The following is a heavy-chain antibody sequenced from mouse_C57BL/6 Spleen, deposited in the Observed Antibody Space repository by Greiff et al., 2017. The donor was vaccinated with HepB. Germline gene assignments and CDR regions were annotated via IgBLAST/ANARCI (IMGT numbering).Heavy chain of an antibody. CDR3: ARGDDYDDGPFDY. D-gene: IGHD2-4*01. J-gene: IGHJ2*01. CDR2: INPGSGGT. CDR1: GYAFTNYL. Sequence: QVQLQQSGAELVRPGTSVKVSCKASGYAFTNYLIEWVKQRPGQGLEWIGVINPGSGGTNYNEKFKGKATLTADKSSSTAYMQLSSLTSEDSAVYFCARGDDYDDGPFDYWGQGTTLTVSS. V-gene: IGHV1-54*01.